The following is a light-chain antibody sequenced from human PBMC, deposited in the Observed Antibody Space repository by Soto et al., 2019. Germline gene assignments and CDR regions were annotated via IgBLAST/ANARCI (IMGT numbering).Light chain of an antibody. CDR1: SSDVSGYNY. J-gene: IGLJ3*02. Sequence: QSALTQPASVSGSPGQSITISCTGTSSDVSGYNYVSWYQQHPGKAPKLMIYDVSNRPSGVSNRFSGSKSGNTASLTISGLQAEDEADYSCSSYTSSSTPWVFGGGTKLTVL. CDR3: SSYTSSSTPWV. CDR2: DVS. V-gene: IGLV2-14*01.